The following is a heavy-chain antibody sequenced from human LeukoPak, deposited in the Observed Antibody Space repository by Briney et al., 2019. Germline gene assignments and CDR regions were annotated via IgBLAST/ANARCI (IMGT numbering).Heavy chain of an antibody. CDR3: AKVTDYDFWSGYSAPGPFDY. Sequence: GGSLRLSCAASGSTFSSYAMSWVRQAPGKGLEWVSAISGSGGNTYYADSVKGRFTISRDSSRSTLYLQMSSLRAEDTAIYYCAKVTDYDFWSGYSAPGPFDYWGQGTLVTVSS. V-gene: IGHV3-23*01. D-gene: IGHD3-3*01. CDR2: ISGSGGNT. CDR1: GSTFSSYA. J-gene: IGHJ4*02.